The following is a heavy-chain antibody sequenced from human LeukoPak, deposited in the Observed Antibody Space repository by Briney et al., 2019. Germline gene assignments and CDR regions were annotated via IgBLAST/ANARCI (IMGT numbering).Heavy chain of an antibody. Sequence: NPSETPSLTCTVSGGSISSYYWSWIRQPAGKGLEWIGRIYTSGSTNYNPSLKSRVTMSVDTSKNQFSLKLSSVTAADTAVYYCARHCHTVILSLGENWFDPWGQGTLVTVSS. CDR1: GGSISSYY. J-gene: IGHJ5*02. CDR2: IYTSGST. V-gene: IGHV4-4*07. D-gene: IGHD5-18*01. CDR3: ARHCHTVILSLGENWFDP.